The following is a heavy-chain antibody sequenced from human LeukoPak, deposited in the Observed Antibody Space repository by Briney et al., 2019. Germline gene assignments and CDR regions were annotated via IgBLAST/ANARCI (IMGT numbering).Heavy chain of an antibody. Sequence: GSLRLSCAASGFTFTSYWMSWVRQAPGKGLEWVANIKQDGSEKYYVDSVKGRFTISRDNAKNSLYLQVNSLRAEDTAVYYCAKGSLPFYYYGMDVWGQGTTVTASS. CDR3: AKGSLPFYYYGMDV. J-gene: IGHJ6*02. CDR2: IKQDGSEK. V-gene: IGHV3-7*01. CDR1: GFTFTSYW. D-gene: IGHD1-26*01.